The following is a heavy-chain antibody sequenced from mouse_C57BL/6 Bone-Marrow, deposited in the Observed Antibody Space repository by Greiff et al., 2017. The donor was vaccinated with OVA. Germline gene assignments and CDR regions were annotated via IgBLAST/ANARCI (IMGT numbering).Heavy chain of an antibody. V-gene: IGHV2-2*02. J-gene: IGHJ3*01. CDR1: GFSLTSYG. CDR3: ARRWFAY. Sequence: VQLQQSGPGLVQPSQSLSITCTVSGFSLTSYGVHWVRQSPGKGLEWLGVIWSGGSTDYNAAFISSLIISKDNSKSQVFFKMNSLKANDTAIYYCARRWFAYWGQGTLVTVSA. CDR2: IWSGGST.